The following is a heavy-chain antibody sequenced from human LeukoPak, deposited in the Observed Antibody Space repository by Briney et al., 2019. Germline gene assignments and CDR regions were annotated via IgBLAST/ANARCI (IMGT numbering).Heavy chain of an antibody. V-gene: IGHV6-1*01. Sequence: SQTLSLTCAISGDSVSRNSVAWNWIRQSPSRGLEWLGRTYYRSKWYHDYAVSVKSRITINPDTSKNQFSLQLNSVTPEGTAVYYCARDHDYGDYGTYEDYWGQGTLVTVSS. CDR1: GDSVSRNSVA. CDR2: TYYRSKWYH. CDR3: ARDHDYGDYGTYEDY. D-gene: IGHD4-17*01. J-gene: IGHJ4*02.